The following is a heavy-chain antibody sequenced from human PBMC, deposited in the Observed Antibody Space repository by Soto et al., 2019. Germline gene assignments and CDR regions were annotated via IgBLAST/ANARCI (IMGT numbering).Heavy chain of an antibody. D-gene: IGHD3-10*01. Sequence: QVQLQESGPGLVKPSETLSLTCGVSGGSVNSGDYYWTWIRQPPGKGLEWIGYIYYSGNTNSNPSLKSRVTMSLDTCKNQVSLKLASVTAADTAVYYCAREGVSSVGFDYWGQGTLVTVSS. CDR1: GGSVNSGDYY. CDR2: IYYSGNT. V-gene: IGHV4-61*08. J-gene: IGHJ4*02. CDR3: AREGVSSVGFDY.